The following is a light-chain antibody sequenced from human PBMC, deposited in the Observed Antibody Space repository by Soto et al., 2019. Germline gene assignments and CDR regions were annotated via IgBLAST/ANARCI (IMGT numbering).Light chain of an antibody. V-gene: IGKV1-5*01. Sequence: DIQMTQSPSTLSASVGDTVTVTFRASQSVSGWLAWYQQKPGEAPKVLIYDASSLGSGVPSRFSSSGSGTEFTLTISSLQPDDFATYFCQQYQTYSTFGQGTRLEIK. CDR3: QQYQTYST. CDR1: QSVSGW. J-gene: IGKJ5*01. CDR2: DAS.